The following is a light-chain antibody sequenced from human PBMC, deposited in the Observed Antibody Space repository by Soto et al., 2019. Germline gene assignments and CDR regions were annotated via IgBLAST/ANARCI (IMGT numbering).Light chain of an antibody. V-gene: IGKV3-15*01. Sequence: EIVLTQSPATLSLSPGERATLSCRASQSVISYLAWYQQKPGQAPSLLIYGASTRATGVPDRFSGTGSGTEFTLTISSLKSEDYAVYYCQQYKSWPPITFGQGTRLETK. J-gene: IGKJ5*01. CDR3: QQYKSWPPIT. CDR2: GAS. CDR1: QSVISY.